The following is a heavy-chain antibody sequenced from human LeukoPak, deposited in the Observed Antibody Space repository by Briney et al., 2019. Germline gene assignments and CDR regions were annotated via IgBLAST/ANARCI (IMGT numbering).Heavy chain of an antibody. CDR1: GGSINNYY. D-gene: IGHD6-13*01. CDR2: IYYSGST. CDR3: AREKRVYSSSWQRWFDI. Sequence: SETLSLTCSVSGGSINNYYWSWIRQPPGKGLEWIGYIYYSGSTNYNPSLKSRVTISVDTSKNQFSLKLSSVTAADTAVYYCAREKRVYSSSWQRWFDIWGQGTMVTVSS. J-gene: IGHJ3*02. V-gene: IGHV4-59*12.